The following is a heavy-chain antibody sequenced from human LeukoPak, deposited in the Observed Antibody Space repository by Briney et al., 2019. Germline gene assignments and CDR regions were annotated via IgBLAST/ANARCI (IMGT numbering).Heavy chain of an antibody. Sequence: GGSLRLSCAASGFTFSSYSMNWVRQAPGKGLEWASYISSSSSTIYYADSVKGRFTISRDNAKNSLYLQMNSLRAEDTAVYYCARDLVAVGSGFDPWGQGTLVTVSS. CDR1: GFTFSSYS. CDR3: ARDLVAVGSGFDP. V-gene: IGHV3-48*01. D-gene: IGHD6-19*01. J-gene: IGHJ5*02. CDR2: ISSSSSTI.